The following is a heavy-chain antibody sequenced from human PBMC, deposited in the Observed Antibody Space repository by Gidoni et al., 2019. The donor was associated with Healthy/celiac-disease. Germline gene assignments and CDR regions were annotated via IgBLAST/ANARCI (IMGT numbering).Heavy chain of an antibody. Sequence: QVTLKESGPALVKPTQTLTLTCTFSGFSLSTSGMRVSWIRQPPGKALEWLARIDWDDDKFYSTSLKTRLTISKDTSKNQVVLTMTNMDPVDTATYYCARSSITGTTYYGMDVWGQGTTVTVSS. CDR1: GFSLSTSGMR. CDR3: ARSSITGTTYYGMDV. CDR2: IDWDDDK. V-gene: IGHV2-70*04. D-gene: IGHD1-7*01. J-gene: IGHJ6*02.